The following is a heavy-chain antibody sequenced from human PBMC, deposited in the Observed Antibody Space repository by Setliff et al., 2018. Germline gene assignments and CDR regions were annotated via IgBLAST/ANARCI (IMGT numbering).Heavy chain of an antibody. J-gene: IGHJ5*02. V-gene: IGHV3-7*01. D-gene: IGHD3-10*01. CDR3: ARDPFGNPVFDP. CDR1: GGSFSTYY. Sequence: ETLSLTCAVYGGSFSTYYWIWIRQPPGKGLEWVANIKQDGSVKNYVDSVKGRFSISRDNTKNSLYLQMNSLRAEDTAVYYCARDPFGNPVFDPWGQGTLVTVSS. CDR2: IKQDGSVK.